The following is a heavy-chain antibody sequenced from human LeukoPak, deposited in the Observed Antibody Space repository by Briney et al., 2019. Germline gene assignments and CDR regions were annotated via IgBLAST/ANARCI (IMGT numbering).Heavy chain of an antibody. CDR1: GGSISSYY. D-gene: IGHD3-22*01. CDR2: IYYSEST. J-gene: IGHJ5*02. V-gene: IGHV4-59*01. CDR3: ARDGEVEDSSGYIWFDP. Sequence: SETLSLTCTVSGGSISSYYWSWIRQPPGKRLEWIGYIYYSESTNYNPSLKSRVTISVDTSKNQISLKLSSVTAADTAVYYCARDGEVEDSSGYIWFDPWGQGTLVTVSS.